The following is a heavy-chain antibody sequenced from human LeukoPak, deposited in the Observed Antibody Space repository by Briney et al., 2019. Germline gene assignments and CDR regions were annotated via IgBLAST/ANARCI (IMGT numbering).Heavy chain of an antibody. CDR2: ISYGGSNK. D-gene: IGHD3-22*01. V-gene: IGHV3-30-3*01. Sequence: GGSLRLSCAASGFTFSSYAMHWVRQAPGKGLEWVAVISYGGSNKYYADSVKGRFTISRDNSKNTLYLQMNSLRAEDTAVYYCARDGGAITMIVVVITGYPDYWGQGTLVTVSS. CDR3: ARDGGAITMIVVVITGYPDY. CDR1: GFTFSSYA. J-gene: IGHJ4*02.